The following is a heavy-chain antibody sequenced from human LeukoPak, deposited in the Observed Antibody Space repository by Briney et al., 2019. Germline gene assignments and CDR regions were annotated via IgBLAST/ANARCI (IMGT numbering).Heavy chain of an antibody. CDR1: GFNFRRYT. Sequence: GGSLRLSCAASGFNFRRYTMNWVRQAPGKGLEWVSGLSSGSDYIYYADSVKGRFTISRDNSKNTLYLQMNSLRAEDTAVYYCAKVVSNWNYFDYWGQGTLVTVSS. J-gene: IGHJ4*02. CDR3: AKVVSNWNYFDY. V-gene: IGHV3-23*01. CDR2: LSSGSDYI. D-gene: IGHD1-20*01.